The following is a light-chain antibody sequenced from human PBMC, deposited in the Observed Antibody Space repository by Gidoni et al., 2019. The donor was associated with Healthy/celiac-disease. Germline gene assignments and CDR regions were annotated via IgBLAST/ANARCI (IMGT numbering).Light chain of an antibody. J-gene: IGLJ3*02. V-gene: IGLV2-11*01. CDR3: SSDAGSSLV. CDR1: SSDVGGYNY. Sequence: QSALTQPRSVSGSPGQSVTISCTGTSSDVGGYNYVSWYQQHPGKAPKLMIYDVSKRPSGVPDRFSGSKSGNTASLTISGLQAEDEADYYCSSDAGSSLVFGGGTKLTVL. CDR2: DVS.